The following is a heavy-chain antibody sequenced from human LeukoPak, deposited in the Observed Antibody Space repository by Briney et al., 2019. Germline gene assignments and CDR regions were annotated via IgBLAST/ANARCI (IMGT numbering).Heavy chain of an antibody. Sequence: PGGSLRLSCAASGFTFNSYAMSWVRQAPGKGLEWVSAMSGSGDRTFYADSVKGRLTISRDNSKNKLYLQMNSLRAEDTAVYYCAGGGGVRELQPTFDYWGQGTLVTVSS. CDR3: AGGGGVRELQPTFDY. CDR1: GFTFNSYA. J-gene: IGHJ4*02. V-gene: IGHV3-23*01. CDR2: MSGSGDRT. D-gene: IGHD1-26*01.